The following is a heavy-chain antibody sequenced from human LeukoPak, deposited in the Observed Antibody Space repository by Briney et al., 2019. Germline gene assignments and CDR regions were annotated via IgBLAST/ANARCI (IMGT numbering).Heavy chain of an antibody. V-gene: IGHV3-15*07. CDR3: ATDFYDST. D-gene: IGHD3-22*01. CDR1: GFTFSNAW. Sequence: PGGSLRLSCATSGFTFSNAWTNWVRQAPGNRLEWAGRIRSNSDGGTIDYAAPVKGRFTLSRDDSKTTLYLQMNSLQTEDTAVYYCATDFYDSTWGQGTLVTVSS. CDR2: IRSNSDGGTI. J-gene: IGHJ5*02.